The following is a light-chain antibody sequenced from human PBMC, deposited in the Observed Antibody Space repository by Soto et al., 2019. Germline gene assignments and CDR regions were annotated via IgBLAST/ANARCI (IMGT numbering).Light chain of an antibody. Sequence: DIQMTQSPSTLSASVGDRVTITCRASQSISRSLAWYQQKPGKAPNLLIYDASSLEGGVPSRCSGSGFGTEFTLTITNLQPADFATYYCQQYSDFLISFGPGTTVDFK. CDR1: QSISRS. J-gene: IGKJ3*01. CDR2: DAS. V-gene: IGKV1-5*01. CDR3: QQYSDFLIS.